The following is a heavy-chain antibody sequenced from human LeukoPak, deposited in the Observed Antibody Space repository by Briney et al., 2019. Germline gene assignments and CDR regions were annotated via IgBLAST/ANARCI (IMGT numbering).Heavy chain of an antibody. J-gene: IGHJ6*04. CDR2: ISYDGSNK. V-gene: IGHV3-30*03. CDR1: GFTFSSYS. D-gene: IGHD4-17*01. Sequence: GGSVRLSCAASGFTFSSYSMNWVRQAPGKGLEWVAVISYDGSNKYYADSVKGRFTISRDKSKNTLYLQMNSLRAEDTAVYYCARHLYGDSPHGMDVWGKGTKVTVSS. CDR3: ARHLYGDSPHGMDV.